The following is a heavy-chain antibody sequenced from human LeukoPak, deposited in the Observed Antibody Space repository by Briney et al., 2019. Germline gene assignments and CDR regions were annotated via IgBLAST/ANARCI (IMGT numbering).Heavy chain of an antibody. V-gene: IGHV4-4*07. CDR1: GGSITGYY. CDR2: VSDTGRA. J-gene: IGHJ4*02. D-gene: IGHD5-12*01. CDR3: GRGTDRTPISGYESCVY. Sequence: SETLSLTCTVSGGSITGYYWTWIRQPAGKGLEWIGRVSDTGRAYYNPSLERRVTISLDTSTNRFSLQVTSVTPADTAVYYCGRGTDRTPISGYESCVYWGEGTLVSVSS.